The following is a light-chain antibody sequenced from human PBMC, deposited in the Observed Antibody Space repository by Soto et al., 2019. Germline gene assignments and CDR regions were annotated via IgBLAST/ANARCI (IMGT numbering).Light chain of an antibody. Sequence: DIQMTQSPSSLSASVGDRVTITCRASQSITNYLNWYQQKPGRAPKRLIYIASSLQSGVPSRFSGSGSGTDFTLTLRSVQPEDFATYSCRQTYGFPRPFGQGTKVEI. CDR2: IAS. CDR3: RQTYGFPRP. J-gene: IGKJ1*01. CDR1: QSITNY. V-gene: IGKV1-39*01.